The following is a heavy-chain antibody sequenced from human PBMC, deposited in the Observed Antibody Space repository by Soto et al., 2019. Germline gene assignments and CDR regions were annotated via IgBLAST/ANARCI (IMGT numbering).Heavy chain of an antibody. CDR2: IKKKADGGTT. D-gene: IGHD3-22*01. CDR3: TTVKIYKFECSGYYY. J-gene: IGHJ4*02. Sequence: GGSLRLSCEVSGFTFSNAWMNWVRQAPGKGLEWVGRIKKKADGGTTDHAAPVKGRFTISRDDSKNTVYLQMNSLQTEDTAVYYCTTVKIYKFECSGYYYWGQGTLVTVSS. CDR1: GFTFSNAW. V-gene: IGHV3-15*01.